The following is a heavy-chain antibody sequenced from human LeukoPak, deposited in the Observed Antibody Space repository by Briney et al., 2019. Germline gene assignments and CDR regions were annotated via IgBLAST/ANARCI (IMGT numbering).Heavy chain of an antibody. J-gene: IGHJ3*02. CDR3: AKDRDGYIGAFDI. CDR1: GFTFDDYA. Sequence: HPGGSLRLSCAASGFTFDDYAMHWVRQAPGKGLEWVSGISWNSGSIGYADSVKGRFTISRDNAKNSLYLQMNSLRAEDTALYYCAKDRDGYIGAFDIWGQGTMVTVSS. CDR2: ISWNSGSI. V-gene: IGHV3-9*01. D-gene: IGHD5-24*01.